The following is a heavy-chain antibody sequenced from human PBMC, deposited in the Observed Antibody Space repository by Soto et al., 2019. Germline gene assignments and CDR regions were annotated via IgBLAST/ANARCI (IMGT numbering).Heavy chain of an antibody. V-gene: IGHV5-51*01. CDR2: IYPGDSDA. CDR3: ARPRSGSYRLDYYGMDV. D-gene: IGHD3-10*01. J-gene: IGHJ6*02. Sequence: GQSRKLSCNGSGYSFASDFIAWVRQMPGKGLEWMGIIYPGDSDARYSPSFQGQVTISAEKCISTAYLQWNSLKASYTAIYYCARPRSGSYRLDYYGMDVWGQGTTVTVS. CDR1: GYSFASDF.